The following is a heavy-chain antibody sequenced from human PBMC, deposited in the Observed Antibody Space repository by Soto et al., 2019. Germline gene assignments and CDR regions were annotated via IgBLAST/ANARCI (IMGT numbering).Heavy chain of an antibody. Sequence: PGGSLRLSCAASGLTLSNHAMTWVRQAPGKGLDWVSTVSEYSDVTYYADSVRGRFTISRDNSKNTLYLQLNNLRVEDTAVYYCVPGSSGTRGEDSWGPGVVVTVSS. CDR3: VPGSSGTRGEDS. J-gene: IGHJ4*02. V-gene: IGHV3-23*01. D-gene: IGHD3-10*01. CDR1: GLTLSNHA. CDR2: VSEYSDVT.